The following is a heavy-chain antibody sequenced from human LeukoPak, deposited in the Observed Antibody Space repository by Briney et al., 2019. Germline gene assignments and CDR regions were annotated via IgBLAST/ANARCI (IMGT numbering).Heavy chain of an antibody. CDR2: VNPNSGNT. CDR3: ARGGIGVVISDYYYYGMDV. V-gene: IGHV1-8*01. CDR1: GYTFTSYD. Sequence: ASVKVSCKASGYTFTSYDINWVRQATGQGLEWMGWVNPNSGNTGYAQKFQGRVTMTRNTSISTAYMELSSLRSEDTAVYYCARGGIGVVISDYYYYGMDVWGQGTTVTVSS. J-gene: IGHJ6*02. D-gene: IGHD3-3*01.